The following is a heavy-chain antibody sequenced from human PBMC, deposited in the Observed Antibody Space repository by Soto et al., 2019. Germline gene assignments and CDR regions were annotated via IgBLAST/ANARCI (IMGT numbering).Heavy chain of an antibody. CDR2: IFGDGGE. V-gene: IGHV2-5*02. CDR1: GFSLSTSGVG. Sequence: QITLRESGPTLVNPTQTLTLTCTFSGFSLSTSGVGVAWIRQPPGKALEWLALIFGDGGERYSPSLKSRLTITKDTSRNQVVLTMTNIDPVDTATYYCTHRPTVTTSCCHYNYWGPGILVTVSS. J-gene: IGHJ4*02. D-gene: IGHD4-17*01. CDR3: THRPTVTTSCCHYNY.